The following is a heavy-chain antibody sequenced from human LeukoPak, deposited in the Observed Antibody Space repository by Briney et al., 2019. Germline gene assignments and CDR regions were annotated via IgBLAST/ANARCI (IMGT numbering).Heavy chain of an antibody. Sequence: SETLSLTRTVSGGSISIYYWSWIRQPAGKGLEWIGRIYISGSTNYNPSLKSRVTMSVDTSKNQFSLKLSSVTAADTAVYYCARGPTTVTRAFDYWGQGTLVTVSS. CDR2: IYISGST. J-gene: IGHJ4*02. D-gene: IGHD4-17*01. CDR1: GGSISIYY. CDR3: ARGPTTVTRAFDY. V-gene: IGHV4-4*07.